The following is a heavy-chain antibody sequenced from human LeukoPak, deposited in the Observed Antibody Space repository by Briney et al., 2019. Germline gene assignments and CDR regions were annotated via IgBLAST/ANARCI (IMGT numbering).Heavy chain of an antibody. CDR1: GDSISSYY. J-gene: IGHJ4*02. Sequence: SETLSLPCTVSGDSISSYYWSWIRQPPGKGLEWIGYIYYSGSTNYSPSLKSRVTISVDTSKNQFSLKLSSVTAADTAVYYCARGARYCSGGSCLDYWGQGTLLTVPS. V-gene: IGHV4-59*01. D-gene: IGHD2-15*01. CDR3: ARGARYCSGGSCLDY. CDR2: IYYSGST.